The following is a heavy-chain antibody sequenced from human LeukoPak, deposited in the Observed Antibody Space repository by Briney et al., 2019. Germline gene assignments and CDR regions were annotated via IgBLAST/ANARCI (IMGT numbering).Heavy chain of an antibody. CDR2: IRYDGSNK. Sequence: GGSLRLSCAASGFTFSSYGMHWVRQAPGKGLEWVAFIRYDGSNKYYTDSVKGRFTISRDNSKNTLYLQMNSLRAEDTAVYYCAKDLLSGWYPDHWGQGTLVTVSS. J-gene: IGHJ4*02. D-gene: IGHD6-19*01. CDR1: GFTFSSYG. CDR3: AKDLLSGWYPDH. V-gene: IGHV3-30*02.